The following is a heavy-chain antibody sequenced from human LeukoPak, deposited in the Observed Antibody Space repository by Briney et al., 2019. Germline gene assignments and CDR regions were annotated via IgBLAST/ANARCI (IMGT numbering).Heavy chain of an antibody. D-gene: IGHD3-16*01. CDR2: IKQDGSEI. Sequence: GGSLRLPCAASGFTFTSYALDWVRQAPGKGLECVANIKQDGSEIYFVDSVKGRFTISRDNAKSSLYLQMNSLRGEDTAVYYCAREVDGGLDPWGQGTLVTVSS. CDR3: AREVDGGLDP. CDR1: GFTFTSYA. V-gene: IGHV3-7*01. J-gene: IGHJ5*02.